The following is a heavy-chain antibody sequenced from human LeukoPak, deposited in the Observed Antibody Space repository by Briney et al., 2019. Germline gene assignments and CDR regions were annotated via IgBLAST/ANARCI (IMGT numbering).Heavy chain of an antibody. D-gene: IGHD6-19*01. V-gene: IGHV3-43D*04. CDR2: ISWDGGST. J-gene: IGHJ6*03. CDR3: AKDERLDSSGSQEGYYYYMDV. CDR1: GSTFYDYA. Sequence: PGGFLRLSCAASGSTFYDYAMHWVRQAPGKGLEWVSLISWDGGSTYYADSVKGRFTISRDSSKNSLYLQMNSLRAEDTALYYCAKDERLDSSGSQEGYYYYMDVWGKGTTVTVSS.